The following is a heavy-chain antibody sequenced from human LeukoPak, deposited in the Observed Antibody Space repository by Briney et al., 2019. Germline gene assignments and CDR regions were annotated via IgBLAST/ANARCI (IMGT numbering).Heavy chain of an antibody. Sequence: ASVKVSCKVSGYTLTELSMHWVRQAPGKGLEWMGGFDPEDGETIYAQKFQGRVTMTEDTSTDTAYMELSSLRSEDTAVYYCATSAITVTTFGGFDYWGHGTLVTVSS. CDR2: FDPEDGET. D-gene: IGHD4-17*01. V-gene: IGHV1-24*01. CDR1: GYTLTELS. CDR3: ATSAITVTTFGGFDY. J-gene: IGHJ4*01.